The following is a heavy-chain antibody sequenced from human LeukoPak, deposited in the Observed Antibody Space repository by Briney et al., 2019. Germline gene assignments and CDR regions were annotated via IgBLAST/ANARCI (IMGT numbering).Heavy chain of an antibody. J-gene: IGHJ4*02. Sequence: PGGSLRLSCAASAFTFSSYAMSWVRQAPGKGLEWVSAISGSGGSTYYADSVKGRFTISRDNSKNTLYLQMNSLRAEDTAVYYCAKDYDILTGYYRSGSLCDYWGQGTLVTVSS. CDR1: AFTFSSYA. CDR2: ISGSGGST. D-gene: IGHD3-9*01. CDR3: AKDYDILTGYYRSGSLCDY. V-gene: IGHV3-23*01.